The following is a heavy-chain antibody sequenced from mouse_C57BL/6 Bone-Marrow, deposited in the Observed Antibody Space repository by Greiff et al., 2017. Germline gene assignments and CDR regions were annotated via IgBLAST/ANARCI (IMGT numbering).Heavy chain of an antibody. D-gene: IGHD2-10*01. V-gene: IGHV5-6*01. CDR3: ARHAYYPYAMDY. CDR1: GFTFSSYG. CDR2: ISSGGSYT. J-gene: IGHJ4*01. Sequence: VQLKQSGGDLVKPGGSLKLSCAASGFTFSSYGMSWVRQTPDKRLEWVATISSGGSYTYYPDSVKGRFTISRDNAKNTLYLQMSSLKSEDTAMYYCARHAYYPYAMDYWGQGTSVTVSS.